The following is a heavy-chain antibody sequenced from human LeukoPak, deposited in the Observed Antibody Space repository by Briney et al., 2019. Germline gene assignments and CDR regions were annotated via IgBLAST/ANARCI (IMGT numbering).Heavy chain of an antibody. CDR3: AKDKSGSSWYYFDY. J-gene: IGHJ4*02. CDR2: ISGSGGST. Sequence: GESLKISCAASGFTFSSYAMSWVRQAPGKGLEWVSAISGSGGSTYYADSVKGRFTISRDNSKNTLYLQMNSLRAEDTAVYYCAKDKSGSSWYYFDYWGQGTLVTVSS. CDR1: GFTFSSYA. D-gene: IGHD6-13*01. V-gene: IGHV3-23*01.